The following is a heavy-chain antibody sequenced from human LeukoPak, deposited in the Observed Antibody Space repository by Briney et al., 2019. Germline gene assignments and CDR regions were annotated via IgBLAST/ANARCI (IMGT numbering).Heavy chain of an antibody. Sequence: GGSLRLSCAASGFTFRSYSMNWVRQAPGKGLEWVSSISSSSSYIYYADSVRGRFTISRDNAKNSLDLKMKSLKAEDTAVYYCAVGIEGRPGPSYWGREPWSPSP. CDR1: GFTFRSYS. CDR3: AVGIEGRPGPSY. J-gene: IGHJ4*02. V-gene: IGHV3-21*01. CDR2: ISSSSSYI. D-gene: IGHD6-13*01.